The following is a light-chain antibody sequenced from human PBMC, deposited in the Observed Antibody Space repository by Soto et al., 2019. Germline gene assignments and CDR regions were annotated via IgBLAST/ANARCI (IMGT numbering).Light chain of an antibody. Sequence: DIVLTQSPGTLSLSPGERATLSCRASQSVSSNYLAWYQQKPGQAPRLLIHGASTRATGVPDRFSVSGSGSDFTLTISRLEPEAFAVYHCQQYGSLSSTFGQGTKVDIK. J-gene: IGKJ1*01. CDR2: GAS. V-gene: IGKV3-20*01. CDR1: QSVSSNY. CDR3: QQYGSLSST.